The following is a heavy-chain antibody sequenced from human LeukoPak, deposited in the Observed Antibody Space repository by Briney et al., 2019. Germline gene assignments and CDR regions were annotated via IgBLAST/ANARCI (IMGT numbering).Heavy chain of an antibody. J-gene: IGHJ4*02. Sequence: SETLSLTCTVSGGSISSYYWSWIRQPPGKGLEWIGEIYHSGSTNYNPSLKSRVTISVDKSKNQFSLKLSSVTAADTAVYYCARVLAKWELLNWGQGTLVTVPS. CDR3: ARVLAKWELLN. D-gene: IGHD1-26*01. CDR2: IYHSGST. CDR1: GGSISSYY. V-gene: IGHV4-59*12.